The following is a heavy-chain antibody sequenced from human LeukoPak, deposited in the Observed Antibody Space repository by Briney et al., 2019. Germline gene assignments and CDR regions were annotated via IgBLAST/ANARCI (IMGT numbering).Heavy chain of an antibody. V-gene: IGHV3-33*01. CDR2: IWYDGSNT. CDR1: GDSFSSFA. D-gene: IGHD6-6*01. Sequence: PGGTLRLSCAVSGDSFSSFAMHWVRQAPGKGLEWVALIWYDGSNTYYADSVKGRFTVSRDSAKTTLYLQMNSLRAEDTAVYYCARVIDTSSTPPVYWGQGTLVTVSS. J-gene: IGHJ4*02. CDR3: ARVIDTSSTPPVY.